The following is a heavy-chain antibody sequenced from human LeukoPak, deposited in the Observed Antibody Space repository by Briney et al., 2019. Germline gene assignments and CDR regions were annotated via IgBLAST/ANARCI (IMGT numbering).Heavy chain of an antibody. V-gene: IGHV3-30*02. J-gene: IGHJ3*02. CDR2: IRYDGSNK. Sequence: GGSLRLSCAASGFTFSSYGMHWVRQAPGKGLEWVAFIRYDGSNKYYADSVKGRFTISRDNSKNTLYLQMNSLRAEDTAVYYCASPDYCDSSGPRRRVLAFDIWGQGTMVTVSS. CDR3: ASPDYCDSSGPRRRVLAFDI. CDR1: GFTFSSYG. D-gene: IGHD3-22*01.